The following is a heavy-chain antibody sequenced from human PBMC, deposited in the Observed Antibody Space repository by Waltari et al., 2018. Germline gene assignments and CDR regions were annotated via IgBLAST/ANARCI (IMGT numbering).Heavy chain of an antibody. CDR1: GFTFSSYW. CDR3: VRVGGAYSPFGY. D-gene: IGHD2-21*01. J-gene: IGHJ4*02. CDR2: INSDEGST. V-gene: IGHV3-74*01. Sequence: EVQLVEAGGGLVQPGGSLRLSCAASGFTFSSYWMHWVRQAPGKGLVWVSRINSDEGSTSYADSVKGRFTISRDNAKNTLYLQMDSLRAEDTAVYYCVRVGGAYSPFGYWGQGILVTVSS.